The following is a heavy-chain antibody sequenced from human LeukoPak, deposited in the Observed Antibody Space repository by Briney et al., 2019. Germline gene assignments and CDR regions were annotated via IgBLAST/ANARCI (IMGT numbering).Heavy chain of an antibody. D-gene: IGHD3-10*01. V-gene: IGHV1-18*01. Sequence: GASVKVSCKPSGYTFTSYGITWVRQAPGQGLEWMGWISPYSGNTNYAQKLQGRVTMTTDTSTSTAYMELRSLISDDTAVYYCARSITMVRGVHDAFDIWGQGTMVTVSS. CDR2: ISPYSGNT. CDR3: ARSITMVRGVHDAFDI. CDR1: GYTFTSYG. J-gene: IGHJ3*02.